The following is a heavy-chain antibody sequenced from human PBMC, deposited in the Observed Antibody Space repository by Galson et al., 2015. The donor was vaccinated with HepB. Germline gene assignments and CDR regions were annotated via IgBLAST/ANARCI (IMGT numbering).Heavy chain of an antibody. D-gene: IGHD4-17*01. CDR2: ISGSGGST. Sequence: FLRLSCAASGFTFSSYAMSWVRQAPGKGLEWVSAISGSGGSTYYADSVKGRFTTSRDNSKNTLYLQMNSLRAEDTAVYYCAIPAADYGDYVVEFDYWGQGTLVTVSS. V-gene: IGHV3-23*01. CDR1: GFTFSSYA. J-gene: IGHJ4*02. CDR3: AIPAADYGDYVVEFDY.